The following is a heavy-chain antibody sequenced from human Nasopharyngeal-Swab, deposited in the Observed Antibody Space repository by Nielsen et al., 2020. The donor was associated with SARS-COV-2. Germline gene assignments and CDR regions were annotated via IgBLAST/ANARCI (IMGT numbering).Heavy chain of an antibody. Sequence: GESLKISCAASGFTFSSYWMSWVRQAPGKGLEWVANIKQDGSEKYYVDSVKGRFTISRDKAKNSLYLQMNSLRAEDTAVYYCARETYYDYVWGSYRADYYYGMDVWGQGTTVTVSS. J-gene: IGHJ6*02. D-gene: IGHD3-16*02. V-gene: IGHV3-7*01. CDR1: GFTFSSYW. CDR2: IKQDGSEK. CDR3: ARETYYDYVWGSYRADYYYGMDV.